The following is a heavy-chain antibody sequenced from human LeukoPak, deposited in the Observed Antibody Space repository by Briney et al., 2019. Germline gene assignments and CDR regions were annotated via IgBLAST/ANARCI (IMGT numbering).Heavy chain of an antibody. V-gene: IGHV4-39*07. J-gene: IGHJ4*02. Sequence: PSETLSLTCTVSGGSISSSSYYWGWIRQPPGKGLEWIGSIYYSGSTYYNPSLESRVTMSLDTSKNQFSLKLSSVSAEDTALYYCARERLGGSYYRPVDYWGQGTLVTVSS. CDR3: ARERLGGSYYRPVDY. CDR2: IYYSGST. D-gene: IGHD1-26*01. CDR1: GGSISSSSYY.